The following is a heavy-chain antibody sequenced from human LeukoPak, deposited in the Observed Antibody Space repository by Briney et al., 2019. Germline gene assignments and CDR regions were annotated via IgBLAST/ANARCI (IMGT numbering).Heavy chain of an antibody. Sequence: GGSLRLSCAASGFTFSSYWMSWVRQAPGKGLEWVANIKQDGSEKYYVDSVKGRFTISRDNAKNSLYLQMSSLRAEDTAVYYCAPIVGDYVWGSYRPPYAFDIWGQGTMVTVSS. J-gene: IGHJ3*02. D-gene: IGHD3-16*02. CDR1: GFTFSSYW. CDR2: IKQDGSEK. CDR3: APIVGDYVWGSYRPPYAFDI. V-gene: IGHV3-7*01.